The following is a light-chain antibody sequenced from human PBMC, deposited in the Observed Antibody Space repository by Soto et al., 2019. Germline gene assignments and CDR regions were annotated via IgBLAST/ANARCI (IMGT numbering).Light chain of an antibody. V-gene: IGKV1-39*01. CDR2: RAS. CDR1: QSISTY. J-gene: IGKJ1*01. Sequence: DIQMTQSPSSLSASVGDRVTISCRTSQSISTYLTWYQQKPGTAPRLLIYRASSVKSGVPPRFSGSGSGRDFTLTISSLRPEDIATYFCQHSYGSPPWTFGQGTKVEVK. CDR3: QHSYGSPPWT.